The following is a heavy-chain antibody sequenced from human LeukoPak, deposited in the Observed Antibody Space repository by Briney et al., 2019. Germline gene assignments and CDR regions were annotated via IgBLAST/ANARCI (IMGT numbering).Heavy chain of an antibody. D-gene: IGHD6-13*01. Sequence: ASVKVSCKASGYTFTGHYMQWVRQAPGQGLEWMGWVDPNSGGTHYTQKFQGRVTMTRDTSISTAYMDLSSVTAADTAVYYCARFSSIAAAFDYWGLGTLVTVSS. V-gene: IGHV1-2*02. CDR2: VDPNSGGT. CDR1: GYTFTGHY. CDR3: ARFSSIAAAFDY. J-gene: IGHJ4*02.